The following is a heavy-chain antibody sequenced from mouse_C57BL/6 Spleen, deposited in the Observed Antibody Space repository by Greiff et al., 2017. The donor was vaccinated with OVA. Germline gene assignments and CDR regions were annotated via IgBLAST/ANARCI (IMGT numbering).Heavy chain of an antibody. CDR3: ANYYGSSPFAY. CDR1: GYTFTSYW. D-gene: IGHD1-1*01. J-gene: IGHJ3*01. V-gene: IGHV1-55*01. Sequence: QVQLQQPGAELVKPGASVKMSCKASGYTFTSYWITWVKQRPGQGLEWIGDIYPGSGSTNYNEKFKGKATLTADKSSSTAYMQLSSLTSEDSAVYFCANYYGSSPFAYWGQGTLVTVSA. CDR2: IYPGSGST.